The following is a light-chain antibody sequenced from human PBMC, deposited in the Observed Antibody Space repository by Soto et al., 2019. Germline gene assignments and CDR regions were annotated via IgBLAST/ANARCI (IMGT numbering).Light chain of an antibody. J-gene: IGKJ4*01. CDR1: QGIRDF. CDR2: AAS. Sequence: DIQLTQSPSFLSASVGDRVTITCRASQGIRDFLAWYQQKPGKAPKLLIYAASTLQTGVPTRFSGIASGTEFTLIISNLQPADFATYYCQQFNVYPLTFGGGTEVEIK. CDR3: QQFNVYPLT. V-gene: IGKV1-9*01.